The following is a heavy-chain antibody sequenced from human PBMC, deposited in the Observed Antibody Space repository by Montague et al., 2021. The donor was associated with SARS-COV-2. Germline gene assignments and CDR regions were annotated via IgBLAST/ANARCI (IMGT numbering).Heavy chain of an antibody. CDR2: VHYNGRT. J-gene: IGHJ4*02. CDR3: TRHVHMTCPEPSPGFDY. V-gene: IGHV4-39*01. CDR1: GDSISSSSYN. Sequence: SETLSLTCTVSGDSISSSSYNWGWIRQPPGKGLDWIGSVHYNGRTYYNPSLKSRVTIYVDTSKNQISLRLSSVTAADTAVYYSTRHVHMTCPEPSPGFDYWGQGTLVTDSS. D-gene: IGHD1-1*01.